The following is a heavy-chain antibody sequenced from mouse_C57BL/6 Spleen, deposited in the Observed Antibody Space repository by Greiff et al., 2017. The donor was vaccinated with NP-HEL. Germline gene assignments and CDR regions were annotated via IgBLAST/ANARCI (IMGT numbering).Heavy chain of an antibody. J-gene: IGHJ2*01. V-gene: IGHV5-4*01. D-gene: IGHD3-1*01. CDR2: ISDGGSYT. CDR1: GFTFSSYA. Sequence: EVQVVESGGGLVKPGGSLKLSCAASGFTFSSYAMSWVRQTPEKRLEWVATISDGGSYTYYPDNVKGRFTISRDNAKNNLYLQMSHLKSEDTAMYYCARGGYVFYYFDYWGQGTTLTVSS. CDR3: ARGGYVFYYFDY.